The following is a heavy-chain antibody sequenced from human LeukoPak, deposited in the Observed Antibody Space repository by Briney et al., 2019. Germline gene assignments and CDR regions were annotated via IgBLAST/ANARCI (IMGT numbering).Heavy chain of an antibody. CDR2: ISAYNGNT. CDR3: ARDLDGSGSYYTDY. CDR1: AYTFSNYG. D-gene: IGHD3-10*01. J-gene: IGHJ4*02. V-gene: IGHV1-18*01. Sequence: VKVSCKASAYTFSNYGLNWVRQAPGQGLEWMGWISAYNGNTKYAQKLQGRFTMSTDTSTSTAYMGLRSLTSDDTAVYYCARDLDGSGSYYTDYWGQGTLVTVSS.